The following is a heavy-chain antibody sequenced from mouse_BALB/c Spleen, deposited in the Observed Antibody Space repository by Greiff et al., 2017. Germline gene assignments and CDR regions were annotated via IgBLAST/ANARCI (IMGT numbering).Heavy chain of an antibody. J-gene: IGHJ3*01. D-gene: IGHD2-4*01. Sequence: EVQVVESGGGLVKPGGSLKLSCAASGFAFSSYDMSWVRQTPEKRLEWVAYISSGGGSTYYPDTVKGRFTISRDNAKNTLYLQMSSLKSEDTAMYYCARHERRHDYDVAYWGQGTLVTVSA. CDR1: GFAFSSYD. CDR3: ARHERRHDYDVAY. V-gene: IGHV5-12-1*01. CDR2: ISSGGGST.